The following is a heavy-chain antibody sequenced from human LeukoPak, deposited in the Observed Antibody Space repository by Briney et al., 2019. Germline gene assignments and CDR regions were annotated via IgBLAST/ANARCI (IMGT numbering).Heavy chain of an antibody. CDR3: ARGRSMFGRPNYYGSGSYIREYNWFDP. CDR2: INHSGST. V-gene: IGHV4-34*01. CDR1: GGSFSGYY. Sequence: SETLSLTCAVYGGSFSGYYWSWIRQPPGKGLEWIGEINHSGSTNYNPSLKSRVTISVDTSKNQFSLKLSSVTAADTAVYYCARGRSMFGRPNYYGSGSYIREYNWFDPWGQGTLVTVSS. J-gene: IGHJ5*02. D-gene: IGHD3-10*01.